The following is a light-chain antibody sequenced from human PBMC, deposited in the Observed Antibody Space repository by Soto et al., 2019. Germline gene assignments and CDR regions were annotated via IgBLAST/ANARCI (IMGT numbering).Light chain of an antibody. V-gene: IGLV2-18*02. Sequence: QSVLTQPPSVSGSPGQSVTISCTGTSSDVGNYNRVSWYQQTPGTAPKLMIYEVSNRPSGVPDRFSGSKSGNTASLTISGLQAEDEADYYCSSFTISSTLVFGAGTKLTVL. CDR2: EVS. CDR3: SSFTISSTLV. J-gene: IGLJ3*02. CDR1: SSDVGNYNR.